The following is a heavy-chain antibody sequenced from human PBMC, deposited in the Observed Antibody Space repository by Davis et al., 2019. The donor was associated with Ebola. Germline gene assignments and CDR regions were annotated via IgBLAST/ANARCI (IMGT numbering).Heavy chain of an antibody. V-gene: IGHV1-18*01. D-gene: IGHD2-21*01. CDR2: ISAYTGNK. J-gene: IGHJ6*02. CDR1: GYTFSSYG. Sequence: ASVKVSCKASGYTFSSYGYSWVRQAPGQGLEWMAWISAYTGNKNYAQKFQDRVTMSTDTSTNTAYMELKSLRSDDTAVYYCARSGFVASGPLAYGLDVWGQGTTVTVSS. CDR3: ARSGFVASGPLAYGLDV.